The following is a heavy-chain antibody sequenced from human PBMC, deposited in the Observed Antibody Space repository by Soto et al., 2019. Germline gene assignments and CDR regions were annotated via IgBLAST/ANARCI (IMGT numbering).Heavy chain of an antibody. CDR1: VFIFRRYW. Sequence: PVGSLRLSCSSSVFIFRRYWMACVRHSPGKGLEWVATIKLDGREKNYLDSVQGRFTISRDDAENSMSLQMSSLRGEDMAVYFCARELDGYGRFEYWGLGTSDMVSS. V-gene: IGHV3-7*01. CDR3: ARELDGYGRFEY. D-gene: IGHD1-1*01. J-gene: IGHJ4*02. CDR2: IKLDGREK.